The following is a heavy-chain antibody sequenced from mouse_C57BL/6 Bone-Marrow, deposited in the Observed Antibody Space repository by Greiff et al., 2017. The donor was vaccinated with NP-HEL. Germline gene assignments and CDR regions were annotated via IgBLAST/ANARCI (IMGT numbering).Heavy chain of an antibody. CDR2: IWSGGST. Sequence: VQLQQSGPGLVQPSQSLSITCTVSGFSLTSYGVHWVRQPPGKGLEWLGVIWSGGSTDYNAAFISRLSISKDNSKSQVFFKMNSLQADDTAIYYCAKNWDGNFSWFAYWGQGTLVTVSA. V-gene: IGHV2-4*01. J-gene: IGHJ3*01. CDR1: GFSLTSYG. CDR3: AKNWDGNFSWFAY. D-gene: IGHD2-1*01.